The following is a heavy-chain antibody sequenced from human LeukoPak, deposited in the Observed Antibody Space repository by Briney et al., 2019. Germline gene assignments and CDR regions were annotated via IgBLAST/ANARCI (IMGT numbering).Heavy chain of an antibody. V-gene: IGHV5-51*01. CDR3: ARHSRGSNDY. Sequence: GESLKISCKGSGYTFNAYWIGWVRQMPGEGLEWMGVIYAGDSEIRYSPSFQGQVTISVDKSISTAYLQWSSLKASDTAMYYCARHSRGSNDYWGQGTLVTVSS. J-gene: IGHJ4*02. D-gene: IGHD5-12*01. CDR1: GYTFNAYW. CDR2: IYAGDSEI.